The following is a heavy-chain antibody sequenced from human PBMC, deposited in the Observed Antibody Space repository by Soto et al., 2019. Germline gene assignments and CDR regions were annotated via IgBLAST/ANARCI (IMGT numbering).Heavy chain of an antibody. D-gene: IGHD3-22*01. J-gene: IGHJ4*01. Sequence: LSLTCTVSGGSISGSNYYWGWIRQPPGKGLEWIGTIFYSGSTNYNPSLKSRVTMSVDTSKNQFSLKLTSVSAADTAMYYCVRRSDSALDDWGQGTLVTVSS. CDR2: IFYSGST. CDR3: VRRSDSALDD. CDR1: GGSISGSNYY. V-gene: IGHV4-39*01.